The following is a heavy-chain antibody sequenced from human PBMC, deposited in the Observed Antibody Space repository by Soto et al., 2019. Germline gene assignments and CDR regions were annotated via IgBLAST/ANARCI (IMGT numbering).Heavy chain of an antibody. D-gene: IGHD6-6*01. CDR3: ARAEGYSRSSYYFDGMDV. J-gene: IGHJ6*02. Sequence: QVQLVQSGAEVKKPGSSVKVSCKASGGTFSSYAISWVRQAPGQGLEWVGGIIPIFGTANYAQKFQGRVTITADETTSTAYMGRSSLRSENTAVYYCARAEGYSRSSYYFDGMDVWGQGTTVTVSS. V-gene: IGHV1-69*01. CDR1: GGTFSSYA. CDR2: IIPIFGTA.